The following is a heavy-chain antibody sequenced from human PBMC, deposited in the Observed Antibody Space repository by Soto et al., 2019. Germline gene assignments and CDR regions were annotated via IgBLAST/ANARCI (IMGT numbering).Heavy chain of an antibody. CDR2: IYQNGST. Sequence: QLQLQESGSGLVKPSQTLSLTCAVSGGSISSGDYSWSWIRKPPGKGLEWIGYIYQNGSTSYNPSLKSRVTISVDRSKKHSSLKLSSVTAADTAVYYCARHNYYDSTGYYYFDYWGQGTLVTVSS. D-gene: IGHD3-22*01. CDR1: GGSISSGDYS. CDR3: ARHNYYDSTGYYYFDY. J-gene: IGHJ4*02. V-gene: IGHV4-30-2*01.